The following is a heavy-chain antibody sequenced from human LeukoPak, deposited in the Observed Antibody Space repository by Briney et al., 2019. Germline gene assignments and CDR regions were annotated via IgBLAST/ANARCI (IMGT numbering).Heavy chain of an antibody. CDR2: IYYSGST. D-gene: IGHD3-16*01. J-gene: IGHJ5*02. Sequence: KTSETLSLTCTVSGGSISNHYWSWIRQAQGKGPEWIGYIYYSGSTNYNPSVKSRVPISVDTSKNEFSLRLSSVTAADTAVYYCAKHLTNAYYDMIWFDRWGQGTLVTVSS. V-gene: IGHV4-59*11. CDR3: AKHLTNAYYDMIWFDR. CDR1: GGSISNHY.